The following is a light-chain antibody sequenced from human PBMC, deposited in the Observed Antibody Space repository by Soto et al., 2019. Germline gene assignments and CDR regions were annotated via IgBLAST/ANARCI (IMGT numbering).Light chain of an antibody. J-gene: IGKJ1*01. CDR1: QGIRND. V-gene: IGKV1-6*01. Sequence: IQMTQSPASLSASVGDRVTITSLASQGIRNDLGWYQQKPGKAPKRLIYAASNLQSGVPSRFRGSRSGTEFTLTVSSLQPEDFATYYCLQDHDDSWTFGQGTKVDIK. CDR2: AAS. CDR3: LQDHDDSWT.